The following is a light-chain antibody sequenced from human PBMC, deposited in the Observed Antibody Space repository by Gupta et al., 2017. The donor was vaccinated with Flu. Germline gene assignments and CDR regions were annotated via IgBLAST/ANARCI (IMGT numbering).Light chain of an antibody. Sequence: QSVLVQPPSASGTPGQRVTISCSGSSSNIGSNAVNWYQQVPGTAPKLLMYGNSQRPSGFPDRFSGSKSGTSASLAISGLQSEDDADYYCAAWDDSLNGHYVFGTGTKVTVL. CDR3: AAWDDSLNGHYV. J-gene: IGLJ1*01. CDR1: SSNIGSNA. CDR2: GNS. V-gene: IGLV1-44*01.